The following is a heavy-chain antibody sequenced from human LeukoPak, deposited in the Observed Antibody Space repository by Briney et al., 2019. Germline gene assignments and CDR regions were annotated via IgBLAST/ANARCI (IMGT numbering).Heavy chain of an antibody. V-gene: IGHV3-23*01. J-gene: IGHJ4*02. D-gene: IGHD2-15*01. CDR3: ANQLGHRSDGSCYFEN. CDR2: IGESGAAT. Sequence: GGSLRVSCAASGFTFSSYAMSWVRRAPGKGLEWVSAIGESGAATYYADSVKGRFTISRDNSKNMLYLQMNSLRADDTAVYYCANQLGHRSDGSCYFENWGQGTLVTVSS. CDR1: GFTFSSYA.